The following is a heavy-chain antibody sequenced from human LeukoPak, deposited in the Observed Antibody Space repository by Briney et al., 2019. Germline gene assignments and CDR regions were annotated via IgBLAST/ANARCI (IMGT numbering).Heavy chain of an antibody. CDR3: ARYPGDYDAFDM. CDR2: INWNGGST. V-gene: IGHV3-20*04. CDR1: GFTFDDYG. J-gene: IGHJ3*02. D-gene: IGHD4-17*01. Sequence: GGSLSLSCAASGFTFDDYGMSWVRQAPGKGLEWVSGINWNGGSTGYADSVKGRFTISRDNAKNSLYLQMNSLRAEDTAVYYCARYPGDYDAFDMWGQGTMVTVSS.